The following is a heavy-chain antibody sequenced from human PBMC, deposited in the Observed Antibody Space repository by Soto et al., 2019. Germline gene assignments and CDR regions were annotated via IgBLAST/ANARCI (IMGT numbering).Heavy chain of an antibody. CDR2: INHSGST. V-gene: IGHV4-34*01. CDR1: GGSFSGYY. D-gene: IGHD4-17*01. J-gene: IGHJ6*03. CDR3: ARAREDYGYYELPGYYYMTS. Sequence: QVQLQQWGTGLLKPSETLSLTCAVYGGSFSGYYWSWIRQPPGKGLEWIGEINHSGSTNYNPSLKSRVTISVDTSKNQFSLKLSSVTAADTAVYYCARAREDYGYYELPGYYYMTSGAKGPRSPSP.